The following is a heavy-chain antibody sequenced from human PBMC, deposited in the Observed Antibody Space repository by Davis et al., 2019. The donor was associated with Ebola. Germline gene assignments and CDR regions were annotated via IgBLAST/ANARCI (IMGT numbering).Heavy chain of an antibody. J-gene: IGHJ6*01. CDR3: AKGGGDNKYQVPYYYYPMDV. V-gene: IGHV3-30*15. Sequence: GESLKISCAATGFAFSGLPMHWVRRAPGKGLEWVATISHDGNRHFYADPIKGRFSVSRDNSKNTVFLQMSSLRSVDTAVYYCAKGGGDNKYQVPYYYYPMDVWGEGTAVTVSS. CDR1: GFAFSGLP. D-gene: IGHD2-2*01. CDR2: ISHDGNRH.